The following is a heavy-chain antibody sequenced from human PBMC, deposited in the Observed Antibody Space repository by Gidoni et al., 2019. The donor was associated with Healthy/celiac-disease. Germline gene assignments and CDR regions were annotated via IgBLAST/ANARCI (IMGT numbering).Heavy chain of an antibody. CDR3: AKDADYDSSGYYSEYFQH. J-gene: IGHJ1*01. Sequence: QVQLVASGGGVVQPGRSLRLSCAASGFTFSSYGMHWVRQAPGKGLGWVAVISYDGSNKYYADSVKGRFTISRDNSKNTLYLQMNSLRAEDTAVYYCAKDADYDSSGYYSEYFQHWGQGTLVTVSS. D-gene: IGHD3-22*01. CDR1: GFTFSSYG. V-gene: IGHV3-30*18. CDR2: ISYDGSNK.